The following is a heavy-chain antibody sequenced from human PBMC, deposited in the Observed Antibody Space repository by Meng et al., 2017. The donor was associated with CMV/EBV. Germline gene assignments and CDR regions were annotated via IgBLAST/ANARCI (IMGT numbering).Heavy chain of an antibody. Sequence: GESLKISCAASGFTFSSYSLNWVRQAPGKGLEWVSSISSSSSYIYYADSVKGRFTSSRGNAKNSLYLQMNSLRAEDTAIYYCARGGLRYCSNTRCCGDYHYYYVLDVWGQGTTVTVSS. J-gene: IGHJ6*02. D-gene: IGHD2-2*01. V-gene: IGHV3-21*01. CDR3: ARGGLRYCSNTRCCGDYHYYYVLDV. CDR2: ISSSSSYI. CDR1: GFTFSSYS.